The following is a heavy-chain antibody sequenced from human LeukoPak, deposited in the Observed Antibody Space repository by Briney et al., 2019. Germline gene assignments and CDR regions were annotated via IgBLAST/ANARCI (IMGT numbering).Heavy chain of an antibody. V-gene: IGHV3-74*01. J-gene: IGHJ4*02. CDR2: INNDGTAT. Sequence: GGSLRLSCAASGFTFNYFWMHWVRQVPGKGPAWVSGINNDGTATYNADSVKGRFTISRDNAKNTVYLQMNGLRAEDTSVYFCATVSEYWGQGTLVTVSS. CDR1: GFTFNYFW. CDR3: ATVSEY.